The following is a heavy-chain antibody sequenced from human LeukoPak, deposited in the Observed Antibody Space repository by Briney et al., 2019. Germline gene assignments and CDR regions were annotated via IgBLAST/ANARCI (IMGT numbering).Heavy chain of an antibody. CDR3: AKDRSCINDVCHGGFDY. CDR1: GFIFSSYA. V-gene: IGHV3-23*01. D-gene: IGHD2-8*01. Sequence: PGGSLRLSCAASGFIFSSYAMSWVRQAPGKGLELVSTISWNGGSTYYADSVKGRFTISRDNSKNTVYLQMNSLRAEDTAVYYCAKDRSCINDVCHGGFDYWGQGTLVTVSS. J-gene: IGHJ4*02. CDR2: ISWNGGST.